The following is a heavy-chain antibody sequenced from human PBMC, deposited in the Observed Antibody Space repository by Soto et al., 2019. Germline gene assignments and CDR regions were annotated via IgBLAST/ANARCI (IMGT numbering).Heavy chain of an antibody. V-gene: IGHV4-30-4*01. Sequence: PSATLSLTCTVSGGSISSGDYYWSWIRQPPGKGLEWIGYIYYSGSTYYNPPLKSRVTISVDTSKNRFSLKLSSVTAADTAVYYCARGQNHYYYYYGMDVWGQGTTVTVSS. CDR3: ARGQNHYYYYYGMDV. CDR2: IYYSGST. CDR1: GGSISSGDYY. J-gene: IGHJ6*02.